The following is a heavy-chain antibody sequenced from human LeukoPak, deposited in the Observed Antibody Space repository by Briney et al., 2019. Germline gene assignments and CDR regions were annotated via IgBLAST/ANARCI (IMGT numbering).Heavy chain of an antibody. CDR2: FDNSGST. Sequence: SETLSLTCTVSGGSISSSIYNWGWIRQPPGKGLEWIGSFDNSGSTYYNPSLKSRVTISVDTSKDQFSLKLTSVTAADTAVYYCARPPGIAAAWFDPWGQGTLVTVSS. V-gene: IGHV4-39*01. CDR1: GGSISSSIYN. D-gene: IGHD6-13*01. CDR3: ARPPGIAAAWFDP. J-gene: IGHJ5*02.